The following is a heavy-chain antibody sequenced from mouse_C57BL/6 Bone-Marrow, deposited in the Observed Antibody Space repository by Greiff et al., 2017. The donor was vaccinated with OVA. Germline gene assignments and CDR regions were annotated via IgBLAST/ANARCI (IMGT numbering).Heavy chain of an antibody. CDR2: IDPETGGT. Sequence: VHLVESGAELVRPGASVTLSCKASGYTFTDYEMHWVKQTPVHGLEWIGAIDPETGGTAYNQKFKGKAILTADKSSSTAYMELRSLTSEDSAVYYCTRDDYDEWDWGQGTTLTVSS. CDR3: TRDDYDEWD. D-gene: IGHD2-4*01. CDR1: GYTFTDYE. J-gene: IGHJ2*01. V-gene: IGHV1-15*01.